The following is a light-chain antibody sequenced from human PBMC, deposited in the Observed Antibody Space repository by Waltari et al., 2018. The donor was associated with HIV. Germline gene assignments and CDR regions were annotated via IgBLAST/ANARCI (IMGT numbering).Light chain of an antibody. CDR1: TGAVPSGHY. Sequence: QAVVTQEPSLTVSPGGTVTLPCGSRTGAVPSGHYPFWFQQKPGQAPRTLIYDTNTKHSWTPARFSGSLLGGKAALTLSGAQPEDEAEYYCLLSYSGAQWVFGGGTKLTVL. CDR3: LLSYSGAQWV. J-gene: IGLJ3*02. V-gene: IGLV7-46*01. CDR2: DTN.